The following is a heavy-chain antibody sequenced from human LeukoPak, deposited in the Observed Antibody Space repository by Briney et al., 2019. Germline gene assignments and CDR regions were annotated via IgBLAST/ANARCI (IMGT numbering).Heavy chain of an antibody. V-gene: IGHV1-69*13. CDR3: ASPEGGYSYGYVY. J-gene: IGHJ4*02. Sequence: SVKVSCKASGGTFSSYAISWVRQAPGQGLEWMGGIIPIFGTANYAQKFQGRVTITADESTSTAYMELSSLRSKDTAVYYCASPEGGYSYGYVYWGQGTLVTVSS. CDR1: GGTFSSYA. D-gene: IGHD5-18*01. CDR2: IIPIFGTA.